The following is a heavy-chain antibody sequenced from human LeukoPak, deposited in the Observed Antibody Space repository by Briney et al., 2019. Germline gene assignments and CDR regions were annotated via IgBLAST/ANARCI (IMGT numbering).Heavy chain of an antibody. CDR3: ARAGKWDTAMVISYYYYMDV. CDR2: IIPIFGTA. V-gene: IGHV1-69*13. CDR1: GGTFSSYA. J-gene: IGHJ6*03. D-gene: IGHD5-18*01. Sequence: GASVKVSCKASGGTFSSYAISWVRQAPGQGLEWMGGIIPIFGTANYAQKFQGRVTITADESTSTAYMELSSLRSEDTAVYYCARAGKWDTAMVISYYYYMDVWGKGTTVTVSS.